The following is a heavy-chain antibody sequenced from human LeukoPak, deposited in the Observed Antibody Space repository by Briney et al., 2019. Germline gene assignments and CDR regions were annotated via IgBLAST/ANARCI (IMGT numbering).Heavy chain of an antibody. J-gene: IGHJ4*02. CDR1: GGSISSDSYY. CDR3: ARLSRHGSGSS. Sequence: SETLSLTCTVSGGSISSDSYYWSWIRQPAGKGLEWIGRIYTSGSTNYNPSLKSRVTISVDTSKNQFSLKLSSATAADTAVYYCARLSRHGSGSSWGQGTLVTVSS. D-gene: IGHD3-10*01. CDR2: IYTSGST. V-gene: IGHV4-61*02.